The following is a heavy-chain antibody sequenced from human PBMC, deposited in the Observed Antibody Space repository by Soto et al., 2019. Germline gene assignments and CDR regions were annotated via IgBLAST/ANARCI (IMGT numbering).Heavy chain of an antibody. Sequence: QVQLVQSGAEVKKPGASVKVSCKASVYTFTSYGISWVRQAPGQGLEWMGWISAYNGNTNYAQKLQGRVTMTTDTSTSTAYMELRSLRSDDTAVYYCARTYYDFWSGYLNWFDPWGQGTLVTVSS. J-gene: IGHJ5*02. V-gene: IGHV1-18*01. D-gene: IGHD3-3*01. CDR1: VYTFTSYG. CDR3: ARTYYDFWSGYLNWFDP. CDR2: ISAYNGNT.